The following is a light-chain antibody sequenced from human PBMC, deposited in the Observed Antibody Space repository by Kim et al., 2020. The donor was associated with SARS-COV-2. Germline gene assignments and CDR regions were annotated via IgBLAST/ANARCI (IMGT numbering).Light chain of an antibody. V-gene: IGKV3-20*01. CDR2: GAS. J-gene: IGKJ2*01. CDR3: QQYDGSLYT. Sequence: EIVLTQSPGTLSLSPGERATLSCRTSQIVSSSYLAWYRQKPGQAPRLLIYGASNRATGVPDRFSGSGSGTDFTLTITRLEPEDFAVYYCQQYDGSLYTFGQGTKLDI. CDR1: QIVSSSY.